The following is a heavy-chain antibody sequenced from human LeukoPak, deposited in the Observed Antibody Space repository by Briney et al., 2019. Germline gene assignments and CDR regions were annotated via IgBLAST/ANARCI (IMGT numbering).Heavy chain of an antibody. V-gene: IGHV4-30-2*01. D-gene: IGHD4-17*01. CDR2: IYHSGST. CDR1: GGSISSGGYS. Sequence: SQTLSLTCAVPGGSISSGGYSWSWIRQPPGKGLEWIGYIYHSGSTYYNPSLKSRVTISVDRSKNQFSLKLSSVTAADTAVYYCARAHFYGDITGYYFDYWGQGTLVTVSS. CDR3: ARAHFYGDITGYYFDY. J-gene: IGHJ4*02.